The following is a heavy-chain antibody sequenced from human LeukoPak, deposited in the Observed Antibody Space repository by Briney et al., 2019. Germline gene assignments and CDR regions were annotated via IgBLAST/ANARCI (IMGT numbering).Heavy chain of an antibody. D-gene: IGHD5-18*01. CDR1: GYSISSGYY. Sequence: PSETLSLTCAVSGYSISSGYYWGWIRQPPGKGLEWIGSIYHSGSTYYNPSLKSRVTISVDTSKNQFSLKLSSVTAADTAVYYCARHDSIQLPVDYWDQGTLVTVSS. V-gene: IGHV4-38-2*01. CDR2: IYHSGST. CDR3: ARHDSIQLPVDY. J-gene: IGHJ4*02.